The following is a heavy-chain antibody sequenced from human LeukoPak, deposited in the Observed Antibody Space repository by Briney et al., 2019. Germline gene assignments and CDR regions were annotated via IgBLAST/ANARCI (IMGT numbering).Heavy chain of an antibody. Sequence: GGSLRLSCAASGFTFSSYAMSWVRQAPGKGLEWVSGISGSGGSTYYADSVKGRFTISRDNSKNTLYVQMNSLRAEDTAVYYCAKDPYYDILTGYFYFDYWGQGTLVTVSS. V-gene: IGHV3-23*01. CDR1: GFTFSSYA. CDR2: ISGSGGST. CDR3: AKDPYYDILTGYFYFDY. D-gene: IGHD3-9*01. J-gene: IGHJ4*02.